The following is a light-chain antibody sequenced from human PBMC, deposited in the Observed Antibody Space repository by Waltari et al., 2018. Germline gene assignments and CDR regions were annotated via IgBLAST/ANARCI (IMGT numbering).Light chain of an antibody. J-gene: IGLJ2*01. CDR2: RRN. CDR3: QAWVSSTVV. Sequence: SYDLTQPPSVSVSPGQTASITCSGDKLGDKYTCWYHQRPGQSPVLVIYRRNKRPSGIPERFSGANSGNTATLTISGTQAMDEGAYYCQAWVSSTVVFGGGTKLTVL. CDR1: KLGDKY. V-gene: IGLV3-1*01.